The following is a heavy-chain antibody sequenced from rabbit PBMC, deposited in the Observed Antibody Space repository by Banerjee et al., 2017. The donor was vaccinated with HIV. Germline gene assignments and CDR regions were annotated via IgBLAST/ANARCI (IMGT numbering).Heavy chain of an antibody. CDR2: IRTNTGST. D-gene: IGHD2-1*01. Sequence: QEQLVESGGGLVKPGGTLTLTCKASGIDFSSYYYMCWVRQAPGKGLEWIGCIRTNTGSTDYASWAKGRFTISKTSATTVTLQMTSLTAADTATYFCARGTGYVVYGDGCYFDLWGPGTLVTVS. CDR3: ARGTGYVVYGDGCYFDL. J-gene: IGHJ4*01. V-gene: IGHV1S45*01. CDR1: GIDFSSYYY.